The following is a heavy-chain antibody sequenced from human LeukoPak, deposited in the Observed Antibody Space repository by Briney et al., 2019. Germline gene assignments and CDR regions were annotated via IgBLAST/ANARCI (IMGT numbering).Heavy chain of an antibody. CDR2: ISGSGGST. Sequence: GGSLRLSCAASGFTFSSYAMSWVRQAPGKGLEWVSAISGSGGSTYYADSVKGRFTISRDNSKNTLYLQMNSLRAEDTAVYYCAKARRGLVAAKPAFDIWGQGTMVTVSS. D-gene: IGHD2-15*01. CDR1: GFTFSSYA. J-gene: IGHJ3*02. CDR3: AKARRGLVAAKPAFDI. V-gene: IGHV3-23*01.